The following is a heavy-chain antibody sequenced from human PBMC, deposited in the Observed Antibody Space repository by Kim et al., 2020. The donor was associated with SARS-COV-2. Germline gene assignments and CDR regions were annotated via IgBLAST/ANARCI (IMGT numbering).Heavy chain of an antibody. CDR2: MYYSGGT. J-gene: IGHJ3*02. CDR3: AREGNTMLVVVNPPVAFDI. V-gene: IGHV4-38-2*02. D-gene: IGHD3-22*01. CDR1: GYSITTGNY. Sequence: SETLSLTCTVSGYSITTGNYWGWFMHPPGKGLLWIGSMYYSGGTYYNPPLKSRVTISADNTTNQFSSHLNSATAADTALYYCAREGNTMLVVVNPPVAFDIWGHGTMVTVSS.